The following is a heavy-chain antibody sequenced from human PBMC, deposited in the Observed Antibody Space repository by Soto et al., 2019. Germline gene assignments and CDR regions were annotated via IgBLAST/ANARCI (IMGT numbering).Heavy chain of an antibody. CDR1: GGTFSSYA. D-gene: IGHD3-10*01. CDR2: IIPIFGTA. J-gene: IGHJ5*02. V-gene: IGHV1-69*13. CDR3: ARIPGSGAYNWFDP. Sequence: ASVKVSCKASGGTFSSYAISWVRQAPGQGLEWMGGIIPIFGTANYAQKFQGRVTITADESTSTAYMELSSLRSEDTAVYYCARIPGSGAYNWFDPWGQGTLVTVSS.